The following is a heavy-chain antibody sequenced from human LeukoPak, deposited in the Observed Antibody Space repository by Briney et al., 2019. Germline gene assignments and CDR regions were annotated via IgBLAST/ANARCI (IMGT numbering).Heavy chain of an antibody. J-gene: IGHJ4*02. D-gene: IGHD3-22*01. CDR2: LIPIFGTA. Sequence: GASVKVSCKASGGTFSSYAISWVRQAPGQGLEWMGGLIPIFGTANYAQKFQGRVTITADESTSTAYMELSSLRSEDTAVYYCATGNYYDSSGYLIDYWGQGTLVTVSS. CDR1: GGTFSSYA. V-gene: IGHV1-69*13. CDR3: ATGNYYDSSGYLIDY.